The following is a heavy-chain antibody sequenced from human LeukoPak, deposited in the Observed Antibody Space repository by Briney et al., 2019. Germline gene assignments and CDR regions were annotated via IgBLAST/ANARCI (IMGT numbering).Heavy chain of an antibody. D-gene: IGHD4-17*01. CDR2: ISSSSSYI. Sequence: GGSLRLSCAASGFTFSSHAMHWVRQAPGKGLEWVSSISSSSSYIYYADSVKGRFTISRDNAKNSLYLQMNSLRAEDTAVYYCARYSAVTFAPYYYYGMDVWGQGTTVTVSS. V-gene: IGHV3-21*01. CDR1: GFTFSSHA. J-gene: IGHJ6*02. CDR3: ARYSAVTFAPYYYYGMDV.